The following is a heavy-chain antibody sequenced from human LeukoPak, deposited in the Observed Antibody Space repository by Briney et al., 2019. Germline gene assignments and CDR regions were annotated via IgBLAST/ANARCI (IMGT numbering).Heavy chain of an antibody. J-gene: IGHJ4*02. CDR2: ISGAGGSS. Sequence: GGSLRLSCATSGFAFSSSSMSWVRQAPGKGLEWVSTISGAGGSSWYAESVKGRFTISRDNSMNSVSLQMSSLRVEDTAIYYCTKDDSSSWYDYFFDYWGQGTLVTVSS. CDR1: GFAFSSSS. D-gene: IGHD3-22*01. CDR3: TKDDSSSWYDYFFDY. V-gene: IGHV3-23*01.